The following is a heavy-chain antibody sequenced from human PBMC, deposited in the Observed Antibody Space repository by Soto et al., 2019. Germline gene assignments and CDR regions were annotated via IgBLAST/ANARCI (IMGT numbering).Heavy chain of an antibody. CDR3: AKRVVGPTGHAFDV. Sequence: QVQLVESGGGLVKPGGSLRLSCAASGFTFSDFHMIWVRQAPGKALEWISSIYRGGSTVSYADSVQGRFTISRDNAKNSLYLQLDSLRVEETAVYYCAKRVVGPTGHAFDVRGQGTAVTISS. J-gene: IGHJ6*01. CDR2: IYRGGSTV. V-gene: IGHV3-11*01. D-gene: IGHD1-26*01. CDR1: GFTFSDFH.